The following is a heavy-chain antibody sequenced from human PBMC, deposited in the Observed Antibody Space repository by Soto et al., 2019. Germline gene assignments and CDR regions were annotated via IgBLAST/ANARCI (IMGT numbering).Heavy chain of an antibody. CDR3: AHVPIQLWPRGYYYYGMDV. CDR1: GFSLSTSGVG. V-gene: IGHV2-5*02. CDR2: IYWDDDK. Sequence: QITLKESGPTLVKPTQTLTLTCTFSGFSLSTSGVGVGWIRQPPGKALEWLALIYWDDDKRYSPSLKSRLTITKDTSKNQVVLTMTNMDPVDTATYYCAHVPIQLWPRGYYYYGMDVWGQGTTVTVSS. D-gene: IGHD5-18*01. J-gene: IGHJ6*02.